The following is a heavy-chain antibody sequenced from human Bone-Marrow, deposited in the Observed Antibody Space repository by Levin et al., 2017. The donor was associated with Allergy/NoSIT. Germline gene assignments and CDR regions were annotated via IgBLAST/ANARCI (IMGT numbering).Heavy chain of an antibody. Sequence: PGGSLRLSCTVSGASISNTNWWNWVRHPPGKGLEWIGEVYHSGSANYNPSLKSRVNMSVDKSKNQFSLKVTSVTAADTAVYYCATTQRDRSGWSGNDAFDLWGQGRMVSVSS. CDR1: GASISNTNW. D-gene: IGHD6-19*01. CDR2: VYHSGSA. CDR3: ATTQRDRSGWSGNDAFDL. J-gene: IGHJ3*01. V-gene: IGHV4-4*02.